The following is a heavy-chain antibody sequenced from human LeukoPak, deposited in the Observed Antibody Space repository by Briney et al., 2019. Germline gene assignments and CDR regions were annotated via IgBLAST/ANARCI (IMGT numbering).Heavy chain of an antibody. CDR1: GFTFSSYA. CDR2: ISGSGGST. D-gene: IGHD3-22*01. Sequence: GGSLRLSCAASGFTFSSYAMSWVRQAPGKGLEWVSAISGSGGSTYYADSVKGRFTISRDNSKNTLYLQMNSLRAEATAVYCGARAMIRVVSFDIWPRGTVVTVSS. V-gene: IGHV3-23*01. J-gene: IGHJ3*02. CDR3: ARAMIRVVSFDI.